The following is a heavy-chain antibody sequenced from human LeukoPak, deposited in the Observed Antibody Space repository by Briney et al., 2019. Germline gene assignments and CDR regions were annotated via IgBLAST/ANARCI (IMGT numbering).Heavy chain of an antibody. CDR1: GFTFSQDW. Sequence: GGSLRLSCAGSGFTFSQDWMSWVRQVPGKGLEWLGLIKNKIDGGTTDYAVTVKGRFTISRDDSKNTLYLQMNSLRTGDTAVYYCSKYNPYDALDYWGQGTLVTVSS. CDR3: SKYNPYDALDY. D-gene: IGHD1-1*01. CDR2: IKNKIDGGTT. V-gene: IGHV3-15*01. J-gene: IGHJ4*02.